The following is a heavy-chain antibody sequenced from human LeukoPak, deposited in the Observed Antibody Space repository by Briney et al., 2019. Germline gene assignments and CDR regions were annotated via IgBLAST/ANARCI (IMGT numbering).Heavy chain of an antibody. Sequence: SETLSLTCAVYGGSFSGYYWSWIRQPPGKGLEWIGEINHSGSTNYNPSLKSRVTISVDTSKNQFSLKLRSVTAADTAVYYCARGRFRSSLGYWGQGTLVTVSS. CDR1: GGSFSGYY. V-gene: IGHV4-34*01. CDR3: ARGRFRSSLGY. J-gene: IGHJ4*02. D-gene: IGHD6-19*01. CDR2: INHSGST.